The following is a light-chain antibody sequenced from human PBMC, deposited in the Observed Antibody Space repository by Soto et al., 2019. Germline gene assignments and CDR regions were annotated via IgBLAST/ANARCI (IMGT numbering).Light chain of an antibody. CDR3: QQYSDHWT. J-gene: IGKJ1*01. V-gene: IGKV1-5*03. CDR1: RSIINW. Sequence: DIQLTQSPSTLSASVGDRVTITCRASRSIINWLAWYQQKSGKGPKLLIYKASNLQTGVPSRFSGSGYGTEFTLTISSLQPDYVATYYCQQYSDHWTFGQGTKVEIK. CDR2: KAS.